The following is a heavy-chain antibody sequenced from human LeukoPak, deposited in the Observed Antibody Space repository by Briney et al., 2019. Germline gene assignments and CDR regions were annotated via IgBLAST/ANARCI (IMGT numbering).Heavy chain of an antibody. CDR1: GDPMSSYY. Sequence: SETLSLTCSVSGDPMSSYYWNWIRQPPGKGLEWIGNIYYSGSTDYNPSLKSRVTISVDTSKNQFSLKLSSVTAADTAVYFCARAASWYSVFDSWGQGTLVTVSS. D-gene: IGHD6-13*01. J-gene: IGHJ4*02. V-gene: IGHV4-59*01. CDR3: ARAASWYSVFDS. CDR2: IYYSGST.